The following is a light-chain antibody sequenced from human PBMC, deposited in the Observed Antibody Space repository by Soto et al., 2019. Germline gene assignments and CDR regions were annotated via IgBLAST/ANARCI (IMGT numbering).Light chain of an antibody. CDR3: SSYTSSSLWV. CDR2: DVS. V-gene: IGLV2-14*01. Sequence: QSVLTQPASVSGSPGQSITISCTGTSSDVGGYNYVSWYQQHPGKAPKLMIYDVSNRPSGVSNRFSGSKSGNTASLTISGLQAEDEADYYCSSYTSSSLWVFGGGIKLTVL. CDR1: SSDVGGYNY. J-gene: IGLJ3*02.